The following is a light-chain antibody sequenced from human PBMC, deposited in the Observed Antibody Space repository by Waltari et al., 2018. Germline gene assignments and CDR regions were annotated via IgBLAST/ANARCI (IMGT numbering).Light chain of an antibody. CDR3: CSYGGSYTLVV. V-gene: IGLV2-11*01. Sequence: QSALTQPRPVSGSPGQSVTISCTWSSGGGGDVTSVSWYQQHPGNAPKLMIYDVTKRPSGVPDRFSGSRSADTASLTISGLQAEDEADYYCCSYGGSYTLVVFGGGTKLTVL. CDR2: DVT. J-gene: IGLJ2*01. CDR1: SGGGGDVTS.